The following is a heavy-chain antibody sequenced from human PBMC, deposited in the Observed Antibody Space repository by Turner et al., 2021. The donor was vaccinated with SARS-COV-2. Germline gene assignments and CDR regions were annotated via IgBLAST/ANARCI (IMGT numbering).Heavy chain of an antibody. Sequence: EVQLVESGGGVVQPGGSLRLSCAASGFTFDDYAMHWVRQAPGKGLEWVSLISGDGGSTYYADSVKGRFTISRDNSKNSLYLQMNSLRAEDTAVYYCARDVREYYYDSSGFDYWGQGTLVTVSS. J-gene: IGHJ4*02. D-gene: IGHD3-22*01. CDR1: GFTFDDYA. CDR3: ARDVREYYYDSSGFDY. V-gene: IGHV3-43*02. CDR2: ISGDGGST.